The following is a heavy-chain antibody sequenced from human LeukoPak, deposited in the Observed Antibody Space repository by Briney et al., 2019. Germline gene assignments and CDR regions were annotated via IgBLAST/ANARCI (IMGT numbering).Heavy chain of an antibody. CDR3: ARDGDSTAHDFDF. Sequence: VASVTVSFTASGFTFTAYYLYWVRQAPGQGLERVGFINLNNGATGYSQNFQGRGTMTRDPSISTAFMELSSLRSDDTAVYYWARDGDSTAHDFDFWGQGALVSVSS. J-gene: IGHJ4*02. CDR1: GFTFTAYY. V-gene: IGHV1-2*02. CDR2: INLNNGAT. D-gene: IGHD2-21*02.